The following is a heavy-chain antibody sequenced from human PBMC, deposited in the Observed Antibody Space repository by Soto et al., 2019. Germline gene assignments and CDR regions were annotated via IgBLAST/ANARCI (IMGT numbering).Heavy chain of an antibody. J-gene: IGHJ4*02. CDR2: IIPILGIA. CDR1: GGTFSSYT. CDR3: ARDDGLAYCGGDCDS. V-gene: IGHV1-69*02. D-gene: IGHD2-21*02. Sequence: QVQLVQSGAEVKKPGSSVKVSCKASGGTFSSYTISWVRQAPGQGLEWMGRIIPILGIANYAQKFQGRVTINADKSTSTAYMELSSLRSEDTAVYYCARDDGLAYCGGDCDSWGQGTLVTVSS.